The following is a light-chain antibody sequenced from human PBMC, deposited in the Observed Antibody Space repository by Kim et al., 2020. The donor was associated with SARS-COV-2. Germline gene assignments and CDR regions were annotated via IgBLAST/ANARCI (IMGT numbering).Light chain of an antibody. V-gene: IGKV3-11*01. J-gene: IGKJ1*01. CDR2: DAS. CDR1: QSVSSY. Sequence: DIVLTQSPATLSLSPGERATLSCRASQSVSSYLAWYQQKPGQAPSLLIYDASNRATGIPARFSGSGSGTDFTLTISSLEPEDFAVYYCQQRSSWPRTFGQGTKVEIK. CDR3: QQRSSWPRT.